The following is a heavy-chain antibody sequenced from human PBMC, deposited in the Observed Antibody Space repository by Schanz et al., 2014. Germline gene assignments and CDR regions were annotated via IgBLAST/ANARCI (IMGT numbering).Heavy chain of an antibody. CDR2: MNQDGSVK. Sequence: EVQLVESGGGLIQPGGSLRLSCAVSGFTVNTNYMSWVRQAPGKGLEWVANMNQDGSVKNYVDSVKGRFTISRDNAKNSLYLQMNSLRAEDTAVYYCARQRSYFYAMDVWGQGTTVTVSS. V-gene: IGHV3-7*03. J-gene: IGHJ6*02. CDR3: ARQRSYFYAMDV. CDR1: GFTVNTNY.